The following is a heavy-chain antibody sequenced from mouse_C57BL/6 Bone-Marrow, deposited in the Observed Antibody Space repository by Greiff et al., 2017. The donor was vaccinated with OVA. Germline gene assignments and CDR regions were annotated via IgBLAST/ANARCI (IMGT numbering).Heavy chain of an antibody. CDR2: IYPSDGST. V-gene: IGHV1-85*01. CDR1: GYTFTSYD. CDR3: ARQHRLGAMDY. D-gene: IGHD3-2*02. J-gene: IGHJ4*01. Sequence: VQLQQSGPELVKPGASVKLSCKASGYTFTSYDINWVKQRPGQGLEWIGWIYPSDGSTKYNEKFKGKATLTVDTSSSTAYMQLSSLTSEDSAVYYCARQHRLGAMDYWGQGTSVTVSS.